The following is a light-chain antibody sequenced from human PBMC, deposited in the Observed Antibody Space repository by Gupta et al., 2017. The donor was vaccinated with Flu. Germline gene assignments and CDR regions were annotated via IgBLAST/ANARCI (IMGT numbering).Light chain of an antibody. CDR3: SAWDSRLTAWV. Sequence: QTVLTQPPSVSKGLRQTVTLTCTRNSDNVRDEGATWLQQYQDHTPKLRSYRDNNRPSGISGRFSASRSGNIASLTITGIQADDEADYYCSAWDSRLTAWVFGGGTKLTVL. V-gene: IGLV10-54*04. CDR1: SDNVRDEG. CDR2: RDN. J-gene: IGLJ3*02.